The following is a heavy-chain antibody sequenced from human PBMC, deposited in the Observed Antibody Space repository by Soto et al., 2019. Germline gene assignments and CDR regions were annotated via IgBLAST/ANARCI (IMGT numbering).Heavy chain of an antibody. CDR2: ISGSGGST. D-gene: IGHD3-10*01. Sequence: GGSLRLSCAASGFTFSSYAMSWVRQAPGKGLEWVSAISGSGGSTYYADSVKGRFTISRDNSKNTLYLQMNSLRAEDTAVYYCATSRDPWFGELFDYWGQGTLVTVSS. CDR3: ATSRDPWFGELFDY. J-gene: IGHJ4*02. V-gene: IGHV3-23*01. CDR1: GFTFSSYA.